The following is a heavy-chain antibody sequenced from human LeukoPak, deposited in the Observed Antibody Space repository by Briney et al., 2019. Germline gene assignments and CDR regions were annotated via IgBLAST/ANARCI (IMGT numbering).Heavy chain of an antibody. D-gene: IGHD1-1*01. Sequence: GGSLRLSCAASGFTFSDYYMSWIRQAPGKGLEWASYISSSGSTIYYADSVKGRFTISRDNAKNSLYLQMNSLRAEDTAVYYCAKRAWKGGAFDIWGQGTMVTVSS. J-gene: IGHJ3*02. V-gene: IGHV3-11*01. CDR2: ISSSGSTI. CDR1: GFTFSDYY. CDR3: AKRAWKGGAFDI.